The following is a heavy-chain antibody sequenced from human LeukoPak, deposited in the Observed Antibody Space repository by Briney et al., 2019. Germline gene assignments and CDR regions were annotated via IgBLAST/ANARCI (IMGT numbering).Heavy chain of an antibody. V-gene: IGHV4-59*01. D-gene: IGHD7-27*01. Sequence: SETLSLTCTVSGVSISSYYWSWIRQPPGKGLEWIGYIYYSGSTNYNPSLKSRVTISVDTSKNQFSLKLSSVTAADTAVYYCARDLGNWGSGSGYFDLWGRGTLVTVSS. CDR1: GVSISSYY. J-gene: IGHJ2*01. CDR2: IYYSGST. CDR3: ARDLGNWGSGSGYFDL.